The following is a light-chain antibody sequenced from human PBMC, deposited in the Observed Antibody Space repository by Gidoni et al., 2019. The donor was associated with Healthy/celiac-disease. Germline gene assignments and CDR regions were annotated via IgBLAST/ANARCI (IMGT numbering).Light chain of an antibody. CDR1: QSVSIN. Sequence: EIVMTQSPATLSVSPGERANLSCRASQSVSINLAWYQQKPGQAPRLLIFGASTRATGIPARFSGSGSGTEFTLTSSSRQSEDFAVYYCQQYNNWPLTFGGGTKVEIK. CDR3: QQYNNWPLT. V-gene: IGKV3-15*01. J-gene: IGKJ4*01. CDR2: GAS.